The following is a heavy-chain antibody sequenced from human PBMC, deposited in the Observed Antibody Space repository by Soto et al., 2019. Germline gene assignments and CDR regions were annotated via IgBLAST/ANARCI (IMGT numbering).Heavy chain of an antibody. J-gene: IGHJ6*03. V-gene: IGHV3-66*01. D-gene: IGHD5-12*01. Sequence: GGSLRLSCAASGFTVSSNYMSWVRQAPGKGLEWVSVIYSGGSTYYADSVKGRFTISRDNSKNTLYLQMNSLRAEDTAVYYCARDSGYALPYYYYYYMDVWGKGTTVTVSS. CDR3: ARDSGYALPYYYYYYMDV. CDR1: GFTVSSNY. CDR2: IYSGGST.